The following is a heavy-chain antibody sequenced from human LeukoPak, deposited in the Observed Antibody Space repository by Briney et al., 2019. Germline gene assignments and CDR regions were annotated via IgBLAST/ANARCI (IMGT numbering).Heavy chain of an antibody. J-gene: IGHJ6*03. CDR2: IIPIFGTA. V-gene: IGHV1-69*06. CDR3: ARDPGYFGYYYYMDV. Sequence: SVKVSCKASGGTFSSYAISWVRQAPGQGLEWMGGIIPIFGTANYAQKFQGRVTITADKSTSTAYMELSSLRSEDTAVYYCARDPGYFGYYYYMDVWGKGSTVTVSS. D-gene: IGHD2/OR15-2a*01. CDR1: GGTFSSYA.